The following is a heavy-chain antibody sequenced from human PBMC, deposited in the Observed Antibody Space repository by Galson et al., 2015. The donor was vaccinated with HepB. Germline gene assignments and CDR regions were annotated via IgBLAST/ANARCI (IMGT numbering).Heavy chain of an antibody. CDR2: ISTTGTTV. V-gene: IGHV3-48*03. CDR1: GFTFSNYR. CDR3: ARAKSFSETCGYPVFDY. D-gene: IGHD2-21*01. J-gene: IGHJ4*02. Sequence: SLRLSCAASGFTFSNYRMSWVRQAPGKGLEWVSYISTTGTTVHYADSVNGRTTISRDNAENSLYLQMDSLRAEDTAFYYCARAKSFSETCGYPVFDYWGQGTLVTVSS.